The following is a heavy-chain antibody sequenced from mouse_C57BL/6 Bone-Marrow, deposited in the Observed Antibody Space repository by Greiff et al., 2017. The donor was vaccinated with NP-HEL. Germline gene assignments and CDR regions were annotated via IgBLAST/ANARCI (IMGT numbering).Heavy chain of an antibody. CDR2: ISYSGST. CDR3: ARGVYDGYYAWFAY. V-gene: IGHV3-8*01. D-gene: IGHD2-3*01. J-gene: IGHJ3*01. Sequence: ESGPGLAKPSQTLSLTCSVTGYSITSDYWNWIRQFPGNKLEYMGYISYSGSTYYNPSLKSRISITRDTSKNQYYLQLNSVTTEDTATYYCARGVYDGYYAWFAYWGQGTLVTVSA. CDR1: GYSITSDY.